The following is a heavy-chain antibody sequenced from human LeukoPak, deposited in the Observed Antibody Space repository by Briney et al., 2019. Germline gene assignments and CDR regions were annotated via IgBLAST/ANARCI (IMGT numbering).Heavy chain of an antibody. D-gene: IGHD2-2*01. V-gene: IGHV1-69*05. CDR1: GGTFSNNY. J-gene: IGHJ3*02. CDR2: IIPMFGTA. Sequence: GASVKVSCKTSGGTFSNNYITWVRQAAGKGLEWMGGIIPMFGTAKYAQKFQGRVTLTTDKSTSTAYMELSSLRSEDTAFYYCATTYSYQPPDNDAFDIWGQGTMVTVSS. CDR3: ATTYSYQPPDNDAFDI.